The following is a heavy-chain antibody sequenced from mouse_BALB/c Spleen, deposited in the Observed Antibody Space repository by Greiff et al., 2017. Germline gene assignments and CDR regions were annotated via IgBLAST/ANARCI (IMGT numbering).Heavy chain of an antibody. J-gene: IGHJ3*01. CDR1: GYTFTDYY. Sequence: VQLQQSGPELVKPGASVKISCKASGYTFTDYYMHWVKQSPGKSLEWIGYIYPYNGGTGYNQKFKSKATLTVDNSSSTAYMELRSLTSEDSAVYYCARGNWDVPAWFAYWGQGTLVTVSA. D-gene: IGHD4-1*01. CDR2: IYPYNGGT. CDR3: ARGNWDVPAWFAY. V-gene: IGHV1S29*02.